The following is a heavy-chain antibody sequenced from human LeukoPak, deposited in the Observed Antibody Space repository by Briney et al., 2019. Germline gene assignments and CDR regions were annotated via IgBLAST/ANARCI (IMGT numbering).Heavy chain of an antibody. CDR1: GGSISSYY. CDR3: ARDGWLPQDDGYFDL. V-gene: IGHV4-59*01. J-gene: IGHJ2*01. Sequence: SETLSLTCTVSGGSISSYYWSWIRQPPGKGLEWIGYIYYSGSTNYNPSLKSRVTISVDTSKNQFSLKLSSVTAADTAVYYCARDGWLPQDDGYFDLWGRGTLVTVSS. D-gene: IGHD5-12*01. CDR2: IYYSGST.